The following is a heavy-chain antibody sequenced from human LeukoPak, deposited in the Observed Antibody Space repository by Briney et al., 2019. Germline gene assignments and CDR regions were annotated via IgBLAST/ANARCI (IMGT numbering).Heavy chain of an antibody. CDR1: GGTFSSYA. CDR2: IIPIFGTA. J-gene: IGHJ5*02. V-gene: IGHV1-69*05. D-gene: IGHD3-16*01. Sequence: SEKVSCKASGGTFSSYAISWVRQAPGQGLEWMGRIIPIFGTANYAQKFQGRVTITTDESTSTAYMELSSLRSEDTAVYYCAREDTDGGWFDPWGQGTLVTVSS. CDR3: AREDTDGGWFDP.